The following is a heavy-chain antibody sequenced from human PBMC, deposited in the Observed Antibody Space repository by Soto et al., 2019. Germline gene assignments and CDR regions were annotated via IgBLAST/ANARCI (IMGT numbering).Heavy chain of an antibody. CDR3: ARHDDHRSPPLGFHI. Sequence: QVQLQESGPRLVKPSETLTLKCTVSGGSVSSDKYLWGWIRQPPGKGLEWFASIRYGGATSGTNFYNPSLVGPLTISLDTSAHQVSLTLTSVTATDTTVYHCARHDDHRSPPLGFHIWGQGTLVNVSS. J-gene: IGHJ3*02. CDR2: IRYGGATSGTN. V-gene: IGHV4-39*01. CDR1: GGSVSSDKYL. D-gene: IGHD3-10*01.